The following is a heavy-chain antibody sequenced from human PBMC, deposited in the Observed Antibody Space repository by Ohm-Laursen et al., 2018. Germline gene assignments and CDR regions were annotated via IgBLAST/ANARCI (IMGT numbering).Heavy chain of an antibody. CDR3: VHSSSWYYFDY. CDR1: GGSISSVGYY. Sequence: TLSLTCTVSGGSISSVGYYWGWIRQPPGKGLEWIGTIYYTGTSNYNPSLKSRVTISVAASKTNFSLKLSSVTAADTALYYGVHSSSWYYFDYWGQGTLVTVSS. J-gene: IGHJ4*02. D-gene: IGHD6-13*01. V-gene: IGHV4-39*01. CDR2: IYYTGTS.